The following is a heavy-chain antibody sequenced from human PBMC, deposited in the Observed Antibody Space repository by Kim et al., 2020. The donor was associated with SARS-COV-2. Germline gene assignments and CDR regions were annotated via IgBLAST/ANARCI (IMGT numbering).Heavy chain of an antibody. CDR3: ARAHANYYGSGSYPPIPIYYYYGMDV. Sequence: ASVKVSCKASGYTFTGYYMHWVRQAPGQGLEWMGWINPNSGGTNYAQKFQGWVTMTRDTSISTAYMELSRLRSDDTAVYYCARAHANYYGSGSYPPIPIYYYYGMDVWGQGTTVTVSS. J-gene: IGHJ6*02. D-gene: IGHD3-10*01. CDR2: INPNSGGT. V-gene: IGHV1-2*04. CDR1: GYTFTGYY.